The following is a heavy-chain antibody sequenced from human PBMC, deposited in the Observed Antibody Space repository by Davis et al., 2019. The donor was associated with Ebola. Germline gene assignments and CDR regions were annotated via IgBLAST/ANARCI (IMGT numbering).Heavy chain of an antibody. CDR3: ARGVVGSTTIYYYGMDV. CDR1: GGSISNYY. Sequence: MPGGSLRLSCTVSGGSISNYYWSWIRQPPGKGLEWIGYIYYSGSTNYNPSLKSRVTISVDTSENQFSLKLSSVTAADTAVYYCARGVVGSTTIYYYGMDVWGQGTTVTVSS. D-gene: IGHD2-15*01. V-gene: IGHV4-59*01. CDR2: IYYSGST. J-gene: IGHJ6*02.